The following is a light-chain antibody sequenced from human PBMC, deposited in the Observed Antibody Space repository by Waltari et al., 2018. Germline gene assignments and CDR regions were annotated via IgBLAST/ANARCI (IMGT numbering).Light chain of an antibody. V-gene: IGLV2-8*01. CDR1: SSTVGRYDY. CDR2: EVT. CDR3: CSYAGSQTYV. J-gene: IGLJ1*01. Sequence: QSALTQPPSASGSPGQSVTISCTGTSSTVGRYDYVSWYQQHPGKAPKVMIYEVTKRPSGVPDRFSASKSGNTASLTVSGLQAEDEADYYCCSYAGSQTYVFGTGTKVTVL.